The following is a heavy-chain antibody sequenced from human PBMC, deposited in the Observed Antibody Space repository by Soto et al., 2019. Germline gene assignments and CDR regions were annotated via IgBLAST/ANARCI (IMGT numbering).Heavy chain of an antibody. CDR1: GFTFSKDW. V-gene: IGHV3-74*01. Sequence: EVQLVESGGGLVQPGGSLRLSCAASGFTFSKDWMHWVRQVPGKGLVWVSRINPAGPYTSYAESVKGRFTVSRDNAKNTLYLQMNSLRAEDAAVYYCTGDTFGSRDYWGQGSLVTVST. J-gene: IGHJ4*02. CDR2: INPAGPYT. CDR3: TGDTFGSRDY. D-gene: IGHD3-16*01.